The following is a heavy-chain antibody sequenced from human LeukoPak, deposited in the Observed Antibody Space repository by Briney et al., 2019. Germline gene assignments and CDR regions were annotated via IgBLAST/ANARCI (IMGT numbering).Heavy chain of an antibody. CDR3: ARAICGNVIIRFKRRWFDP. J-gene: IGHJ5*02. D-gene: IGHD2-21*01. V-gene: IGHV1-8*02. Sequence: ASLKVSFKASVYTFTDNDITWVRQAAGQGPEWMGWVNPGSGNTGYAQKFQGRVTMTSNPSISTAYMELSSLRSEDTAVYYCARAICGNVIIRFKRRWFDPWGQGTLVSVSS. CDR1: VYTFTDND. CDR2: VNPGSGNT.